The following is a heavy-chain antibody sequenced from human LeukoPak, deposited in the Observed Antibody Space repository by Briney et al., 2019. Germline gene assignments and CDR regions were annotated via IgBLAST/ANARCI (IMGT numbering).Heavy chain of an antibody. D-gene: IGHD6-19*01. CDR2: INAGNGNT. CDR3: AREQWPYAFDI. Sequence: ASVKVSCKASGYTFTSYAMHWVRQAPGQRLEWMGWINAGNGNTKYSQEFQGRVTITRDTSASTAYMGLSSLRSEDMAVYYCAREQWPYAFDIWGQGTMVTVSS. CDR1: GYTFTSYA. J-gene: IGHJ3*02. V-gene: IGHV1-3*03.